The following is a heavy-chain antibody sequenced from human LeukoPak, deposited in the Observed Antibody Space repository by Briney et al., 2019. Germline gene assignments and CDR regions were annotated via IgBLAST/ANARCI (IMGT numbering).Heavy chain of an antibody. Sequence: PGGSLRLSCAASGFAFSNFAMSWVRQAPGKGLEWVSAMSGSGYYTYYVESVKGRFTISRDNSKNTLYLHMNSLRGDDTAVYYCAKMKGQRLYDYCMDVWGRGTTVTVSS. J-gene: IGHJ6*03. CDR2: MSGSGYYT. CDR3: AKMKGQRLYDYCMDV. V-gene: IGHV3-23*01. CDR1: GFAFSNFA.